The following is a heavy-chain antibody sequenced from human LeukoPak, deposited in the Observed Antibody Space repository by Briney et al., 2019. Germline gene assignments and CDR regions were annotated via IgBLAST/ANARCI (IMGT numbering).Heavy chain of an antibody. D-gene: IGHD2-21*02. CDR3: AKDMSGGDCPDY. Sequence: PGGSLRLSCAASGFTFSSYAMHWVRQAPGKGLEYVSAISSNGGSTYYANSVKGRFTISRDNSKNTLYLQMGSLRAEDMAVYYCAKDMSGGDCPDYWGQGTLVTVSS. CDR1: GFTFSSYA. V-gene: IGHV3-64*01. CDR2: ISSNGGST. J-gene: IGHJ4*02.